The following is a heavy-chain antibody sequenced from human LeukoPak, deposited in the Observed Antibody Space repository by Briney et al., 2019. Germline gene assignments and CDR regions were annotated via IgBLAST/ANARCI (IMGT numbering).Heavy chain of an antibody. V-gene: IGHV3-9*03. CDR2: INWNSGSI. Sequence: GGSLRLSCAASGFTFDDYAMHWVRQAPGKGLEWVSSINWNSGSIGYADSVKGRFTSSRDNAKNSLYLQMNSLRAEDMALYYCAKDTSRDGYNALGAFDIWGQGTMVTVSS. D-gene: IGHD5-24*01. CDR3: AKDTSRDGYNALGAFDI. CDR1: GFTFDDYA. J-gene: IGHJ3*02.